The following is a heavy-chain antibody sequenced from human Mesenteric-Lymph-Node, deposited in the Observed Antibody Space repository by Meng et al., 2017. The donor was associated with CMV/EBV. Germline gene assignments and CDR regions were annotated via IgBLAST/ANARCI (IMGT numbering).Heavy chain of an antibody. D-gene: IGHD2-2*01. CDR2: INHSGST. J-gene: IGHJ5*02. V-gene: IGHV4-34*01. Sequence: SFSGYYWSWLRQPPGKGLEWIGEINHSGSTNYNPSLKSRVTISVDTSKNQFSLKLSSVTAADTAVYYCALLGYCSSTSCSNNWFDPWGQGTLVTVSS. CDR1: SFSGYY. CDR3: ALLGYCSSTSCSNNWFDP.